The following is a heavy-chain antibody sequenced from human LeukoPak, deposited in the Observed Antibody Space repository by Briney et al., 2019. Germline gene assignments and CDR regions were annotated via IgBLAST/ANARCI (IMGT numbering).Heavy chain of an antibody. V-gene: IGHV1-2*02. Sequence: ASVKVSCKASGYTFTDYYIHWVRQAPGQGLEWMGWINPNGGGTNYAQKFQGRVTMTRDMSTSTVYMELSSLRSEDTAVYYCARDYSAGDTPGNFDYWGQGTLVTVSS. D-gene: IGHD7-27*01. CDR2: INPNGGGT. CDR3: ARDYSAGDTPGNFDY. J-gene: IGHJ4*02. CDR1: GYTFTDYY.